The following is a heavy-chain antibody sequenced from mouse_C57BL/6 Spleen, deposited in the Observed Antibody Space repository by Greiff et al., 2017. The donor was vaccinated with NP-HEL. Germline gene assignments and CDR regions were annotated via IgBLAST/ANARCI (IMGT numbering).Heavy chain of an antibody. CDR1: GYAFSSSW. CDR3: ARRGPVYYFDY. CDR2: IYPGDGDT. V-gene: IGHV1-82*01. J-gene: IGHJ2*01. Sequence: QVQLKESGPELVKPGASVKISCKASGYAFSSSWMNWVKQRPGKGLEWIGRIYPGDGDTNYNGKFKGKATLTADKSSSPAYMQLSSLTSEDSAVYFCARRGPVYYFDYWGQGTTLTVSS.